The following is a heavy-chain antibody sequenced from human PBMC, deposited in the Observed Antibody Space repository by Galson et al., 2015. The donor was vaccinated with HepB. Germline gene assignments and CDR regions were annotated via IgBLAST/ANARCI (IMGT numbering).Heavy chain of an antibody. D-gene: IGHD2-15*01. CDR3: ARGAEYYCSGGSCYSDY. J-gene: IGHJ4*02. Sequence: SLRLSCAASGFTFSSYGMHWVRQAPGKGLEWVAVIWYDGSNKYYADSVKGRFTISRDNSKNTLYLQTNSLRAEDTAVYYCARGAEYYCSGGSCYSDYWGQGTLVTVSS. CDR1: GFTFSSYG. CDR2: IWYDGSNK. V-gene: IGHV3-33*08.